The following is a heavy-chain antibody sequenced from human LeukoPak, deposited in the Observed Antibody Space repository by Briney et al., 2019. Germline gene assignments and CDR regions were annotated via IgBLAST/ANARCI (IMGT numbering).Heavy chain of an antibody. V-gene: IGHV3-7*01. J-gene: IGHJ4*02. CDR2: IKQDGSEK. CDR1: GFTFSSYW. D-gene: IGHD5-12*01. Sequence: GGSLRLSCAASGFTFSSYWMSGVRQAPGKGLEGVADIKQDGSEKYYVDSVKGRFTISRDNAKNSLYLQMNSLRAEDTAVYYCASDIVATIFSYWGQGTLVTVSS. CDR3: ASDIVATIFSY.